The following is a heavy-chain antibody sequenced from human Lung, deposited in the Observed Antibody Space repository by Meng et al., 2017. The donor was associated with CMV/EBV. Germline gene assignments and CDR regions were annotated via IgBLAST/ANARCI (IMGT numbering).Heavy chain of an antibody. J-gene: IGHJ4*02. CDR3: ARDNNRGPDY. V-gene: IGHV1-2*02. Sequence: ASVXVSCKASGYTFTSHYFHWVRQARGQGLAWMGWSHPHRGDTNYAQQFQGRVTLTRDTSINTGYMELTRLTSDDTAVYYCARDNNRGPDYWGQGTLVTVSS. CDR2: SHPHRGDT. D-gene: IGHD7-27*01. CDR1: GYTFTSHY.